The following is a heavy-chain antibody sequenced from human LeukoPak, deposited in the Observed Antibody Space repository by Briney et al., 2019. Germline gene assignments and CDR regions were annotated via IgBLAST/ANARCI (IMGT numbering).Heavy chain of an antibody. D-gene: IGHD6-13*01. CDR2: IYSGGST. Sequence: GGSLRLSCAASGFTVSSNYMSWVRQAPGKGLEWVSVIYSGGSTYYADSVKGRFTISRDNSKNTLYLQMNSLRAEDTAVYYCARDTSSSWYGALDYWGQGTLVTVSS. V-gene: IGHV3-53*01. J-gene: IGHJ4*02. CDR3: ARDTSSSWYGALDY. CDR1: GFTVSSNY.